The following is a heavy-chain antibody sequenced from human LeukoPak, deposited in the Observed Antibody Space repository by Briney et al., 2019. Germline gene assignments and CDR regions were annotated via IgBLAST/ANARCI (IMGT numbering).Heavy chain of an antibody. Sequence: PGGSLRLSCAVSGLTVSSSFMSWVRQAPGKGLEWVSDIYSDALGGITNYADSVKGRFTISRDNAKNSLYLQMNSLRDEDTAVYYCARDPTRYASTTVVASNFDYWGQGTLVTVSS. V-gene: IGHV3-53*01. CDR2: IYSDALGGIT. J-gene: IGHJ4*02. CDR3: ARDPTRYASTTVVASNFDY. CDR1: GLTVSSSF. D-gene: IGHD4-23*01.